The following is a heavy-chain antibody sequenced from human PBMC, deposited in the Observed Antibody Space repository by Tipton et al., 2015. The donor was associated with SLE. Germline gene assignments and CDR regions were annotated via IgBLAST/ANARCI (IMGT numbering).Heavy chain of an antibody. CDR3: ARPGEYYYGSGSYYFDY. D-gene: IGHD3-10*01. CDR2: INHSGST. Sequence: LRLSCAVYGGSFSGYYWGWIRQPPGKGLEWIGEINHSGSTNYNPSLKSRVTISVDTSKNQFSLKLSSVTAADTAVYYCARPGEYYYGSGSYYFDYWGQGTLVTVSS. V-gene: IGHV4-34*01. J-gene: IGHJ4*02. CDR1: GGSFSGYY.